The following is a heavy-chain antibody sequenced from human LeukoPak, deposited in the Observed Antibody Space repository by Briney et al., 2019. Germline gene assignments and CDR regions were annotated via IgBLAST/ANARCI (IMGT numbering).Heavy chain of an antibody. D-gene: IGHD6-13*01. J-gene: IGHJ4*02. Sequence: SETLSLTCAVYGGSFSGYYWSWIRQPPGKGLEWIGEINHSGSTNYNPSLKSRVTISVDTSKNQFSLKLSSVTAADTAVYYCASPNHSSSWYFAYLDYWGQGTLVTVSS. CDR2: INHSGST. CDR1: GGSFSGYY. CDR3: ASPNHSSSWYFAYLDY. V-gene: IGHV4-34*01.